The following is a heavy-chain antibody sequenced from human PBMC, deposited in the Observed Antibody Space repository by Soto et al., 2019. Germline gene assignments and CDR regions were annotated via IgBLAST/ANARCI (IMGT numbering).Heavy chain of an antibody. J-gene: IGHJ5*02. CDR1: GDSVSRYSAA. V-gene: IGHV6-1*01. D-gene: IGHD3-10*01. CDR2: TYYRSRFFS. CDR3: VRDRYSSSGWFDP. Sequence: PSQTLSLTCXISGDSVSRYSAAWNWIRQSPSGGLEWLGRTYYRSRFFSDYAESVKSRIIINPDTSKNQFSLQLKSVTPEDTAVYYCVRDRYSSSGWFDPWGQGTPVTVSS.